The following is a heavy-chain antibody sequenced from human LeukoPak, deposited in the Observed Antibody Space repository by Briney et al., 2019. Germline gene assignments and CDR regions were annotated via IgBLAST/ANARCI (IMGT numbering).Heavy chain of an antibody. D-gene: IGHD2-2*01. CDR3: ASGYSSTRGREVIDY. V-gene: IGHV1-2*02. J-gene: IGHJ4*02. CDR2: INPNSGGT. CDR1: GYTFTGYY. Sequence: ASVKVSCKASGYTFTGYYMHWVRQAPGQGLEWMGWINPNSGGTNYAQKFQGRVTMTRDTSISTAYMELSRLRSDDTAVYYCASGYSSTRGREVIDYWGQGTPVTVSS.